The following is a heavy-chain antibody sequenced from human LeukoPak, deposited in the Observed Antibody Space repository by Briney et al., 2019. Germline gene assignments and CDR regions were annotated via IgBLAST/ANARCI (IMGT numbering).Heavy chain of an antibody. V-gene: IGHV3-9*01. CDR1: GFTFSDHY. CDR3: AKDAGYGDYSYYFDY. J-gene: IGHJ4*02. D-gene: IGHD4-17*01. Sequence: GGSLRLSCAASGFTFSDHYMDWVRQAPGKGLEWVSGISWNSGSIGYADSVKGRFTISRDNAKNSLYLQMNSLRAEDTALYYCAKDAGYGDYSYYFDYWGQGTLVTVSS. CDR2: ISWNSGSI.